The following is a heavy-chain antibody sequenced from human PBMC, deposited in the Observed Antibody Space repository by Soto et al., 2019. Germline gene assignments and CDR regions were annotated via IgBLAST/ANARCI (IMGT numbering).Heavy chain of an antibody. CDR2: ISGSGGST. V-gene: IGHV3-23*01. J-gene: IGHJ5*02. CDR1: GFTFSSYA. CDR3: AKLYSSGWLNWFDP. D-gene: IGHD6-19*01. Sequence: GGSLRLSCAASGFTFSSYAMSWVRQGPGKGLEWVSAISGSGGSTYYADSVKGRFTISRDNSKNTLYLQMNSLRAEDTAVYYCAKLYSSGWLNWFDPWGQGTLVTVSS.